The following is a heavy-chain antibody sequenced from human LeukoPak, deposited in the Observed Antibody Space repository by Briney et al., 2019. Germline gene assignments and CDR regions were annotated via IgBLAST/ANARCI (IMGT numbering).Heavy chain of an antibody. Sequence: ASVKVSCKASGGTFSSYAISWVRQAPGQGLEWMGRIIPILGIANYAQKFQGRVTITADKSTSTAYMELSSLRSKDTAVYYCARGEDIVVVPAAMPENYWGQGTLVTVSS. CDR1: GGTFSSYA. V-gene: IGHV1-69*04. D-gene: IGHD2-2*01. CDR3: ARGEDIVVVPAAMPENY. CDR2: IIPILGIA. J-gene: IGHJ4*02.